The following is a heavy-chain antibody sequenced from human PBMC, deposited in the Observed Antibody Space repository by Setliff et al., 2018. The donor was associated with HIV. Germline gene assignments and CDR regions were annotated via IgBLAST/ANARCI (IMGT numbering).Heavy chain of an antibody. D-gene: IGHD1-1*01. J-gene: IGHJ4*02. CDR2: MFRTGTC. CDR3: ATVDGTRYLDY. CDR1: GYSIRSVYY. V-gene: IGHV4-38-2*01. Sequence: PSETLSLTCAFSGYSIRSVYYWGWIRQSPGKGLGCIGTMFRTGTCYYNPALTSRVTISQDTSKNQFSLELTSVTAADTAVYYCATVDGTRYLDYWGQGKLVTVSS.